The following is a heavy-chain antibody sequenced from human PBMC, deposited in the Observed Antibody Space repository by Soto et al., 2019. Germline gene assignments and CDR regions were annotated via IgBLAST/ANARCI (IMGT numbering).Heavy chain of an antibody. CDR1: GGSISSSNW. J-gene: IGHJ5*02. D-gene: IGHD5-12*01. V-gene: IGHV4-4*02. Sequence: PSETLSLTCAVSGGSISSSNWWSWVRQPPGKGLQWIGEIYYSGSTNYNPSLKSRVTISVDTSKNQFSLKLSSVTAADTAVYYCARYSGYGGLRFDPWGQGTLVTVSS. CDR2: IYYSGST. CDR3: ARYSGYGGLRFDP.